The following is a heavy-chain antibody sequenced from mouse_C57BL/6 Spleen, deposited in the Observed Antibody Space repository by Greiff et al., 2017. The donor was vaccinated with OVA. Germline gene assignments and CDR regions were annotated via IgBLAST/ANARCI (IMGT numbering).Heavy chain of an antibody. J-gene: IGHJ1*03. CDR3: APYYASLYPYWYFDV. V-gene: IGHV1-26*01. Sequence: EVQLQQSGPELVKPGASVKISCKASGYTFTDYYMNWVKHSHGKSLEWIGDINPNNGGTSYNHTFKGKATLTVDKSSSTPYLEMRSLTSEDSPVYYCAPYYASLYPYWYFDVWGTGTTVTVSS. CDR1: GYTFTDYY. D-gene: IGHD1-1*01. CDR2: INPNNGGT.